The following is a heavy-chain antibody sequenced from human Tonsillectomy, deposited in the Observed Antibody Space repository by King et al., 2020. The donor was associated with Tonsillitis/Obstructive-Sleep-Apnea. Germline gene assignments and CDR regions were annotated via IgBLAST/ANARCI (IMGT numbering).Heavy chain of an antibody. CDR1: GFTVSSNS. V-gene: IGHV3-66*01. D-gene: IGHD1-26*01. CDR2: IYSGGST. J-gene: IGHJ6*03. CDR3: ARAPSASFYMDV. Sequence: VQLVESGGGLVQPGGSLRLSCAASGFTVSSNSMSWVRQAPGKGLEWVSLIYSGGSTFFADSVKGRFTISRDNSKNTLYLQMNSLRAEDTAVYFCARAPSASFYMDVWGKGTTVTVSS.